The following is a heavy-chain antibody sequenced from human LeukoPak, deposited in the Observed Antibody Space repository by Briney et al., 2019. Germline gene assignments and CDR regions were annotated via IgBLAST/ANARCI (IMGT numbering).Heavy chain of an antibody. V-gene: IGHV4-34*01. CDR3: ARARQQLVRGVLVDYYYYYYMDV. CDR1: GGSFSGYY. Sequence: PSETLSLTCAVYGGSFSGYYWSWIRQPPGKGLEWIGEINHSGSTNYNPSLKSRVTISVDTSKNQFSLKLSSVTAADTAVYYCARARQQLVRGVLVDYYYYYYMDVWGKGTTVTVSS. J-gene: IGHJ6*03. CDR2: INHSGST. D-gene: IGHD6-13*01.